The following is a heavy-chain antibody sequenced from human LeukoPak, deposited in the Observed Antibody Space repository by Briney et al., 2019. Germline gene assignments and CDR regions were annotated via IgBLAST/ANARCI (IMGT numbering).Heavy chain of an antibody. Sequence: SETLSLTCTVSGGSINSGDYYWSWIRQPPGKGLEWIVYICYSGSTYYNPSLKSRVTISVDTSKNQFSLKLSSVTAADTAVYYCARVGVDGYYGSVEFDYWGQGTLVTVPS. D-gene: IGHD3-10*01. CDR3: ARVGVDGYYGSVEFDY. J-gene: IGHJ4*02. V-gene: IGHV4-30-4*01. CDR1: GGSINSGDYY. CDR2: ICYSGST.